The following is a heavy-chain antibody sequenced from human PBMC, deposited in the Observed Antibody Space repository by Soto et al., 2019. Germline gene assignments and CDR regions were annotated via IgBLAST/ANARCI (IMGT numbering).Heavy chain of an antibody. CDR3: AGGKRLGWSYYGLDY. Sequence: QVQLVQSGAEVKKPGSSVKVSCKASGGTFSSYAISWVRQAPGQGLEWMGGIIPIFGTANYAQKFQGRVTITADESTRTSYQGLGRLGTEEHAVYFCAGGKRLGWSYYGLDYWGQGTLVTVSS. CDR1: GGTFSSYA. V-gene: IGHV1-69*01. CDR2: IIPIFGTA. D-gene: IGHD1-26*01. J-gene: IGHJ4*02.